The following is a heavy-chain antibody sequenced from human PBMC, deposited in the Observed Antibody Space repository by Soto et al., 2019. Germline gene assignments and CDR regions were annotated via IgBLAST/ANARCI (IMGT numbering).Heavy chain of an antibody. J-gene: IGHJ5*02. CDR1: GFSLTTSGVG. CDR2: IYWDDDK. CDR3: AHRLRGLTSPWFVP. V-gene: IGHV2-5*02. Sequence: QITLKESGPTLVKPTQTLTLTCTFSGFSLTTSGVGVGWVRQPPGKALEWLALIYWDDDKWYSPSLKSRLTITKDTSKNQVVLIMTNMDPVDTATYYCAHRLRGLTSPWFVPWGRGTLVTVSS. D-gene: IGHD4-17*01.